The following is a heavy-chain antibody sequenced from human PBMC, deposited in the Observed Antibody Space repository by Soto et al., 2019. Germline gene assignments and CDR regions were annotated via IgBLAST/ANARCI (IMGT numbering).Heavy chain of an antibody. J-gene: IGHJ5*02. CDR2: ISGYNGKT. V-gene: IGHV1-18*01. Sequence: QILLVQSGAEVRKPGASVKVSCKASGYTFTMYGISWVRQAPGQGLEWMGWISGYNGKTKYAEKVQGRVTMTTDTSTSTAYIELRSLGFDDTAVYYCARSPGAVGTSWLDPWGQGSLVTVSS. CDR3: ARSPGAVGTSWLDP. D-gene: IGHD1-26*01. CDR1: GYTFTMYG.